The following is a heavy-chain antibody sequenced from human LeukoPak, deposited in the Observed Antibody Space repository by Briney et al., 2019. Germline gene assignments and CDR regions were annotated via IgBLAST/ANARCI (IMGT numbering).Heavy chain of an antibody. CDR3: ARYSGSYGLDY. CDR2: ISYDGSNK. D-gene: IGHD1-26*01. J-gene: IGHJ4*02. V-gene: IGHV3-30*01. Sequence: GRSLRLSSAASGFTFSSYAMHWVRQAPGKGLEWVAVISYDGSNKYYADSVKGRFTISRDNSKNTLYLQMNSLRAEDTAVYYCARYSGSYGLDYWGQGTLVTVSS. CDR1: GFTFSSYA.